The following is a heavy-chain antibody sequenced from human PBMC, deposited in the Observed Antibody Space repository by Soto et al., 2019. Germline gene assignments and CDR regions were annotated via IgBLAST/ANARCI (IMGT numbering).Heavy chain of an antibody. Sequence: GGSLRLSCEVSGFTFSAYWMHWVRQVPGKGLIWVSRISDDGSTTTYADSVKGRFTISRDNAKNTLHLQMNSLRAGDTGLYYCTRGPRVSSTGTGAHWGQGTLVTVSS. J-gene: IGHJ4*02. V-gene: IGHV3-74*01. CDR3: TRGPRVSSTGTGAH. CDR2: ISDDGSTT. D-gene: IGHD1-1*01. CDR1: GFTFSAYW.